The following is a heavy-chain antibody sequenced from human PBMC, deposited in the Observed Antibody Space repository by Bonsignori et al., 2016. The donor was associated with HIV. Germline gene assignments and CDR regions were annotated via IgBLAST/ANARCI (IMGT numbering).Heavy chain of an antibody. CDR1: GFTFSSYG. J-gene: IGHJ6*03. V-gene: IGHV3-33*06. CDR3: AKEGSSWLFYYYYYYMDV. Sequence: GGSLRLSCAASGFTFSSYGMHWVRQAPGKGLEWVAVIWYDGSNKYYADSVKGRFTISRDNSKNTLYLQMNSLRAEDTAVYYCAKEGSSWLFYYYYYYMDVWGQRDHGHRLL. CDR2: IWYDGSNK. D-gene: IGHD6-13*01.